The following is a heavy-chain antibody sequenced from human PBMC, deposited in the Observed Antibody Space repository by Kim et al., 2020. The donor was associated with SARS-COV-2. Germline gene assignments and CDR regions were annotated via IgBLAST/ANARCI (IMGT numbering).Heavy chain of an antibody. J-gene: IGHJ5*02. CDR3: AKGIQASGLTP. V-gene: IGHV6-1*01. D-gene: IGHD5-12*01. Sequence: FTDYAASGKGRMTINPDTSKNQFSLQLNSVTPEDTAVYYCAKGIQASGLTPWGQGTLVTVSP. CDR2: FT.